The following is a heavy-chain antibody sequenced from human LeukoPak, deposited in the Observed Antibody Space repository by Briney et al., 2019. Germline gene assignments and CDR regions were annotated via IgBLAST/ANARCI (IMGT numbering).Heavy chain of an antibody. CDR1: GFTVSTYG. CDR3: ARDHSSGWHDAFDI. Sequence: PGGSLRLSCAASGFTVSTYGMHWVRQAPGKGLEWVAVISFDGGSKNYADSVKNRFTISRDNSKNTLYVQMNSLRAEDMAVYYCARDHSSGWHDAFDIWGQGTMVTVSS. CDR2: ISFDGGSK. D-gene: IGHD6-19*01. J-gene: IGHJ3*02. V-gene: IGHV3-30-3*01.